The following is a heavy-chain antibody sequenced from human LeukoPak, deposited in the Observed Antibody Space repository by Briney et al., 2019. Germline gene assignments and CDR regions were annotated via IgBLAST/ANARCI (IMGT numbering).Heavy chain of an antibody. D-gene: IGHD1-1*01. J-gene: IGHJ3*02. CDR2: ISAGADVI. CDR1: GFSFRDYL. CDR3: AKSLLTTATGTGRAFDI. V-gene: IGHV3-23*01. Sequence: PGGSLRLSCEAAGFSFRDYLMGWVRRASGKRLEWVSGISAGADVIFYADPVKGRFTISRDNSKNTLYLQMNSLRAEDSAEYYCAKSLLTTATGTGRAFDIWGQGTMVTVSA.